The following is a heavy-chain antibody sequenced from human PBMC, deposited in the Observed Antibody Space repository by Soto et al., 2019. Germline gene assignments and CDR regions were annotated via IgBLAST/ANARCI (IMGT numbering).Heavy chain of an antibody. CDR3: ARVEITIFGVVTKFWFDP. Sequence: ASVKVSCKASGYTFTIYGIIWVRQAPGQGLEWMGWISAYNGNTNYAQKLQGRVTMTTDTSTSTAYMELRSLRSDDTAVYYCARVEITIFGVVTKFWFDPWGQGTLVTVSS. V-gene: IGHV1-18*01. J-gene: IGHJ5*02. CDR2: ISAYNGNT. CDR1: GYTFTIYG. D-gene: IGHD3-3*01.